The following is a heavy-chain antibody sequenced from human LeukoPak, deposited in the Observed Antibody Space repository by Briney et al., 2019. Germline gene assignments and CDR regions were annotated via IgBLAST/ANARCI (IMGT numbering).Heavy chain of an antibody. D-gene: IGHD5-12*01. CDR3: AKAGMVATIEY. J-gene: IGHJ4*02. Sequence: GGSLRLSCAASGFTVSSNYMSWVRQAPGKGLEWVSVIDSGDGAYYADSVKGRSTISRDNSKNTLYLQMNSLRAEDTAVYYCAKAGMVATIEYWGQGTLVTVSS. CDR2: IDSGDGA. V-gene: IGHV3-53*01. CDR1: GFTVSSNY.